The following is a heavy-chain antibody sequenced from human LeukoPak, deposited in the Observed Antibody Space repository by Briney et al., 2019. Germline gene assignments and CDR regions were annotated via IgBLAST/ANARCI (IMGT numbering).Heavy chain of an antibody. CDR2: ISAYNGNT. V-gene: IGHV1-18*01. D-gene: IGHD2-2*01. J-gene: IGHJ4*02. Sequence: GASVKVSCKASGYTFTSYGISWVRHAPGQGLEWMGWISAYNGNTNYAQKLQGRVTMTTDTSTSTAYMELRSLRSDDTAVYYCARARSADIVVVPAAMRARGIFDYWRQGTLVTVSS. CDR1: GYTFTSYG. CDR3: ARARSADIVVVPAAMRARGIFDY.